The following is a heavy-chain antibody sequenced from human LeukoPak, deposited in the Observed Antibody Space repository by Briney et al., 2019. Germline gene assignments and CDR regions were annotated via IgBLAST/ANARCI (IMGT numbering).Heavy chain of an antibody. V-gene: IGHV3-21*01. J-gene: IGHJ3*02. D-gene: IGHD2-15*01. CDR2: ISSSGSYI. Sequence: GGSLRLSCAASGFTFSSYSMNWVRQAPGKGLEWVSSISSSGSYIYYAESVKGRFTISRDNAKNSLYLQMNSLRAEDTAVYYCARVRGVWSGGCSVAAWDDAFDIWGQGTMVTVSS. CDR1: GFTFSSYS. CDR3: ARVRGVWSGGCSVAAWDDAFDI.